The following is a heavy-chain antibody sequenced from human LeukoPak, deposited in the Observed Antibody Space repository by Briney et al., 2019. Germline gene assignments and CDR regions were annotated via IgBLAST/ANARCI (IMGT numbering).Heavy chain of an antibody. J-gene: IGHJ4*02. CDR1: GGSTSSSNYY. Sequence: SETLSLTCTVSGGSTSSSNYYWGWIRQPPGKGLEWIGGIHYSGNTYYNPSLKSRVTISVDTSKDQFSLKLSSVTAADTAVYYCARLGAGPTYYDFWNGYSSFYFDYWGQGTLVTVSS. V-gene: IGHV4-39*01. CDR2: IHYSGNT. D-gene: IGHD3-3*01. CDR3: ARLGAGPTYYDFWNGYSSFYFDY.